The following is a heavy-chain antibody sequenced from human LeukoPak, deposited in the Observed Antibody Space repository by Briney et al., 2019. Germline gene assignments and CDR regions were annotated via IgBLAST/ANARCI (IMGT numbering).Heavy chain of an antibody. CDR2: ISYDGSNK. D-gene: IGHD3-10*01. J-gene: IGHJ6*02. CDR1: GFTFSSYA. Sequence: PGGSLRLSCAASGFTFSSYAMHWVRQAPGKGLEGVAIISYDGSNKYYADSVKGRFTISRDNSKNTLYLQMNSLRTEDTAVYYCARDRGFIADVRDARKNYYYYYGMDVWGQGTTVTVSS. V-gene: IGHV3-30*04. CDR3: ARDRGFIADVRDARKNYYYYYGMDV.